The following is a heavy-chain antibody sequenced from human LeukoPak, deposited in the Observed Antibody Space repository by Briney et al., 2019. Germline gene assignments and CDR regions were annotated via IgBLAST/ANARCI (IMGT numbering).Heavy chain of an antibody. V-gene: IGHV3-23*01. CDR3: ANDQKPGVRGY. Sequence: GSLRLSCAASGFTFSSYAMSWVRQAPGKGLEWVSAISGSGGSTYYADSVKGRFTISRDNSKNTLYLQMNSLRAEDTAVYYCANDQKPGVRGYWGQGTLVTVSS. CDR1: GFTFSSYA. CDR2: ISGSGGST. D-gene: IGHD1-14*01. J-gene: IGHJ4*02.